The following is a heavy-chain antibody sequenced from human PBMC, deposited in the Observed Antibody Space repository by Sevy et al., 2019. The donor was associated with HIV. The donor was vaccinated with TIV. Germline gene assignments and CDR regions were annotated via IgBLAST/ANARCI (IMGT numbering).Heavy chain of an antibody. CDR1: GGSISSSSYY. Sequence: SETLSLTCTVSGGSISSSSYYWGWIRQPPGKGLEWIGSIYYSGSTYYNPSRKSRVTISVDTSKNQFSLKLSSVTAADTAVYYCARRGYDSSGYYYIDYWGQGTLVSVSS. J-gene: IGHJ4*02. D-gene: IGHD3-22*01. CDR2: IYYSGST. V-gene: IGHV4-39*01. CDR3: ARRGYDSSGYYYIDY.